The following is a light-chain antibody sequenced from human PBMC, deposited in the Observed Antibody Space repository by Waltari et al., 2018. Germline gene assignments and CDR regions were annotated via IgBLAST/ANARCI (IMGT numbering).Light chain of an antibody. CDR1: RSDVGDYNF. CDR2: HVN. Sequence: QSALTQPPSVSGSPEQSITISCTCTRSDVGDYNFVSWYQQHPGKAPQLIISHVNSRPSGVSNRFSGSKSGNTASLTISELQAEDGADYYCSSYTTTNTLWVFGGGTKLTVL. CDR3: SSYTTTNTLWV. J-gene: IGLJ3*02. V-gene: IGLV2-14*03.